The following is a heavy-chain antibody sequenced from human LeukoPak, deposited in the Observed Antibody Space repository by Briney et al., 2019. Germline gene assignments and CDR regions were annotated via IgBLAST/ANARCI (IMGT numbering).Heavy chain of an antibody. CDR3: AKDGSTNYYGSGSPYYYYYYMDV. CDR1: GFTFSNYW. D-gene: IGHD3-10*01. J-gene: IGHJ6*03. Sequence: GGSLKLSCAASGFTFSNYWMTWVRQAPGKGLEWVANIKHDGSGDYYLDSVKGRFTISRDNAKNSLYLQMNSLRAEDTALYYCAKDGSTNYYGSGSPYYYYYYMDVWGKGTTVTISS. V-gene: IGHV3-7*03. CDR2: IKHDGSGD.